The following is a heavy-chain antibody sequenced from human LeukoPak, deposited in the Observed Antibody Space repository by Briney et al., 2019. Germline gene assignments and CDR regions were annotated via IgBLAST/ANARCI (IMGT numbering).Heavy chain of an antibody. CDR1: GFTFNSYA. J-gene: IGHJ4*02. CDR3: AKNPPASHYDSRAYAFDD. D-gene: IGHD3-22*01. Sequence: GGSLRLSCAASGFTFNSYAMTWVRQARGKGRVCVSTLSDSVGSTYYAASVTGRFTISRENTKNTLYLQINCLRAEDTAVYYCAKNPPASHYDSRAYAFDDWGQGTLVTVSS. V-gene: IGHV3-23*01. CDR2: LSDSVGST.